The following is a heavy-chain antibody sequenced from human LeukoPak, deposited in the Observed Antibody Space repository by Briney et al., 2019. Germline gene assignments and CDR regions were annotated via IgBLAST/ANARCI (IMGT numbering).Heavy chain of an antibody. V-gene: IGHV4-39*07. D-gene: IGHD3-3*01. CDR1: GGSISSSSYY. CDR3: ANAPAAAYYDFWSGYHAGFDY. Sequence: PSETLSLTCTVSGGSISSSSYYWGWIRQPPGKGLEWIGSIYYSGSTYYNPSLKSRVTISVDTSKNQFSLKLSSVTAADTAVYYCANAPAAAYYDFWSGYHAGFDYWGQGTLVTVSS. J-gene: IGHJ4*02. CDR2: IYYSGST.